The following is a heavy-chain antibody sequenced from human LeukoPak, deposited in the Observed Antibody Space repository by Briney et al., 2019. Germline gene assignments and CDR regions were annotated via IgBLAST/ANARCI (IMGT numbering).Heavy chain of an antibody. CDR3: ARGDYYYYYMDV. CDR2: IYVSGST. J-gene: IGHJ6*03. V-gene: IGHV4-4*07. Sequence: PSETLSLTCTVSGASISSYYWNWIRQPAAKGLEWIGRIYVSGSTTYNPSLRSRVTMSIDTSKNQVSLTLRSVTAADTAVYYCARGDYYYYYMDVWGKGTTVTVSS. CDR1: GASISSYY.